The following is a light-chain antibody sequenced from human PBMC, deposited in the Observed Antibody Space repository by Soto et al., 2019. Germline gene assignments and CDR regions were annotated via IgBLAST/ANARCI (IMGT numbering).Light chain of an antibody. CDR2: DVS. J-gene: IGLJ1*01. CDR3: SSYRSSSTVYV. V-gene: IGLV2-14*01. CDR1: SSDVGGYNY. Sequence: QPVLTQPASGSGSHGQSSTISCTETSSDVGGYNYVSWYQQHPGEAPKLLIYDVSNRPSGVSNRFSGSKSGNTASLAISGLQAEDEADYYCSSYRSSSTVYVFGTGTKVTVL.